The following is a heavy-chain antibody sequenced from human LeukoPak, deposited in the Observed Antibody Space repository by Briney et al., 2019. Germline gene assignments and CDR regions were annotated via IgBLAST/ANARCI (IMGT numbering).Heavy chain of an antibody. CDR2: ISSSGSYM. D-gene: IGHD6-13*01. J-gene: IGHJ6*03. CDR1: GFTFSTYT. V-gene: IGHV3-21*01. Sequence: GGSLRLSCAAYGFTFSTYTMNWVRQAPGKGLEWVSSISSSGSYMYYADSLKGRFTISIDNAKYSLSLQRNGRRAEETAEYYCTRDRIYSSSWPIKYYYYMVVWGKGTTVTVSS. CDR3: TRDRIYSSSWPIKYYYYMVV.